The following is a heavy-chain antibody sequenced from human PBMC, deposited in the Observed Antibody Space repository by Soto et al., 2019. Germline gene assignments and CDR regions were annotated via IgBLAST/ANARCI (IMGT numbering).Heavy chain of an antibody. CDR2: INPNSGGT. CDR1: GYTFNGYY. CDR3: ARGRDSSGYYPWDFDY. Sequence: ASVKVSCKASGYTFNGYYMHWVRQAPGQGLEWMGWINPNSGGTNYAQKLQGWVTMTRDTSISTAYMELSRLRSDDTAVYYCARGRDSSGYYPWDFDYWGQGTLVTVSS. V-gene: IGHV1-2*04. J-gene: IGHJ4*02. D-gene: IGHD3-22*01.